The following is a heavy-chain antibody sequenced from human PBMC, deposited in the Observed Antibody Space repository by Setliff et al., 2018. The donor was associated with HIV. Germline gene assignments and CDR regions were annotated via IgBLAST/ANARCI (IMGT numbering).Heavy chain of an antibody. CDR2: ISTYNGNT. D-gene: IGHD6-19*01. CDR1: GYTFTSFG. J-gene: IGHJ4*02. Sequence: VKVSCKASGYTFTSFGISWVRQAPGQGLEWMGRISTYNGNTDHAQRLQGRVTMTTDTSTRTAYMELRSLRSDDTAVYYCARAAVAGPWRKLDYWGQGTLVTVSS. V-gene: IGHV1-18*01. CDR3: ARAAVAGPWRKLDY.